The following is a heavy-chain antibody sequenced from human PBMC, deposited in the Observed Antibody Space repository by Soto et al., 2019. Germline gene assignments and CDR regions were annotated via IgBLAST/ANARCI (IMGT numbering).Heavy chain of an antibody. Sequence: PGGSLRLSCAASGFDFSAYAMSWVRQAPGKGLQWVSGLFGSGGGIHCADSVRGRFTVSRDNSKSTLYLQMNSLRAEDTAVYYCAIDAIAGNGVWEPFDMWGQGTEVTVSS. CDR2: LFGSGGGI. CDR3: AIDAIAGNGVWEPFDM. CDR1: GFDFSAYA. D-gene: IGHD2-8*01. J-gene: IGHJ3*02. V-gene: IGHV3-23*01.